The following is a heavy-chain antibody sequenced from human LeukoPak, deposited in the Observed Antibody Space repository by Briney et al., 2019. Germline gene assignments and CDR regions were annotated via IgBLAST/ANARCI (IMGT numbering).Heavy chain of an antibody. CDR2: IYSGGST. D-gene: IGHD3-10*01. Sequence: GGSLRLSCAASGXTVSSNYMSWVRQAPGRGLEWVSVIYSGGSTYYADSVKGRFTISRDNSKNTLFLQMNSLRAGDTAVYYCARGTVTMVDYWGQGTLVTVSS. J-gene: IGHJ4*02. CDR1: GXTVSSNY. CDR3: ARGTVTMVDY. V-gene: IGHV3-66*01.